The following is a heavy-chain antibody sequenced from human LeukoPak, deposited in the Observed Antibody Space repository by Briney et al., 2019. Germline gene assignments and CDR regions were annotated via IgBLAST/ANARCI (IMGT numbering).Heavy chain of an antibody. D-gene: IGHD6-13*01. Sequence: SGPTLVNSTQTLRLTCTFSGFSLSTRGVGVGRSREPPGKAMEWLALIYWDDDKRYSPSLNSRLTIPKDTSNNQVVLTMTNMYPVDTATYYCARYHSSSWYHFDYWGQGTLVTVSS. CDR3: ARYHSSSWYHFDY. J-gene: IGHJ4*02. CDR2: IYWDDDK. CDR1: GFSLSTRGVG. V-gene: IGHV2-5*02.